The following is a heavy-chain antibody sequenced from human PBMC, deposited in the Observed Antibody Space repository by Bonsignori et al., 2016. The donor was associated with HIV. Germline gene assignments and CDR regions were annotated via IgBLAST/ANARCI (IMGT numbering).Heavy chain of an antibody. V-gene: IGHV1-2*02. D-gene: IGHD5-18*01. CDR2: INPNSGGT. Sequence: WVRQAPGQGLEWMGWINPNSGGTNYAQKFQGRVTMTRDTSISTAYMELSRLRSDDTAVYYCARGDEYSYGSTVYYYYYYYMDVWGKGTTVTVSS. J-gene: IGHJ6*03. CDR3: ARGDEYSYGSTVYYYYYYYMDV.